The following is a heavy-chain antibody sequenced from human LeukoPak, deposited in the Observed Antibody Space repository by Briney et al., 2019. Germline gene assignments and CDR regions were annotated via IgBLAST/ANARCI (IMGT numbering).Heavy chain of an antibody. V-gene: IGHV1-69*01. CDR2: IIPIFGTA. Sequence: SVKVSCKASGGTFSSYAISWVRQAPGQGLEWMGGIIPIFGTANYAQKFQGRVTITADESTSTAYMELSSLRSEDTAVYYCARSSTVYYYDSSGYYLDYWGQGTLVTVSS. CDR3: ARSSTVYYYDSSGYYLDY. D-gene: IGHD3-22*01. CDR1: GGTFSSYA. J-gene: IGHJ4*02.